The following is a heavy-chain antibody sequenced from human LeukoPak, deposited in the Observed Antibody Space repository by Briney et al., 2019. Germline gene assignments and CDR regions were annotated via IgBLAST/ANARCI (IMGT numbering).Heavy chain of an antibody. J-gene: IGHJ4*02. Sequence: GGSLRLSCAASGFTLSSYWMTWVRQAPGKGLEWVANIKQDGSERNYMDLVKGRFTISRDNAKNSLYLQMNSLRAEDTAVYYCARVIDYEGPKGDFDYWGQGTLVTVSS. V-gene: IGHV3-7*01. D-gene: IGHD4-17*01. CDR1: GFTLSSYW. CDR2: IKQDGSER. CDR3: ARVIDYEGPKGDFDY.